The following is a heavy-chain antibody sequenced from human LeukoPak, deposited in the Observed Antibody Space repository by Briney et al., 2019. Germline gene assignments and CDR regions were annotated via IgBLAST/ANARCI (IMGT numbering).Heavy chain of an antibody. D-gene: IGHD2-2*01. Sequence: GGSLRLSCAASGFTFSSYGMHWVRQAPGKGLEWVAFIRYDGSNKYYADSVKGRFTISRDNSKNTLYLQMNSLRAEDTAVYYCARDRAPDCSSTSCYAPDAFDIWGQGTMVTVSS. V-gene: IGHV3-30*02. CDR2: IRYDGSNK. CDR1: GFTFSSYG. CDR3: ARDRAPDCSSTSCYAPDAFDI. J-gene: IGHJ3*02.